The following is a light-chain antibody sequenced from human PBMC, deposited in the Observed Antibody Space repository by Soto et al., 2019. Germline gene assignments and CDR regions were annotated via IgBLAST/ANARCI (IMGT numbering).Light chain of an antibody. J-gene: IGKJ4*01. CDR1: QGISSW. Sequence: DIQMTQSPSFVSASVGDRVTITCRASQGISSWLAWYEHKPGRAPKLLIHAASSLESGVLSRFSGSGSGTDFTLTISSLQPEDFATYYCQQTTSFPLTFVGGTKVEIK. CDR2: AAS. CDR3: QQTTSFPLT. V-gene: IGKV1-12*01.